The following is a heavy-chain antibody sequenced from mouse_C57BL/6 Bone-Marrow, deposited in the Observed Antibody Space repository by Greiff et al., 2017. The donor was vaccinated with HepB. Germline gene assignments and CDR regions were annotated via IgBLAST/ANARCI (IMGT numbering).Heavy chain of an antibody. CDR2: INPYNGGT. V-gene: IGHV1-19*01. Sequence: VQLKQSGPVLVKPGASVKMSCKASGYTFTDYYMNWVKQSHGKSLEWIGVINPYNGGTSYNQKFKGKATLTVDKSSSTAYMELNSLTSEDSAVYYCARFITTVVAPYSFDYWGQGTTLTVSS. J-gene: IGHJ2*01. CDR1: GYTFTDYY. D-gene: IGHD1-1*01. CDR3: ARFITTVVAPYSFDY.